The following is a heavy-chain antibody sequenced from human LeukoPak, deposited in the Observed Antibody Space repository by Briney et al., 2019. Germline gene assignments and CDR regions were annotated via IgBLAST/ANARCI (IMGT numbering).Heavy chain of an antibody. J-gene: IGHJ4*02. Sequence: SETPSLTCTVSGGSISSHYWSWIRQPPGKGLEWIGYIYYGGSTNYNPSLKSRVTISVDTSKNQFSLKLSSVTAADTAVYYCARSYSSSSFDYWGQGTLVTVSS. CDR1: GGSISSHY. D-gene: IGHD6-6*01. V-gene: IGHV4-59*11. CDR3: ARSYSSSSFDY. CDR2: IYYGGST.